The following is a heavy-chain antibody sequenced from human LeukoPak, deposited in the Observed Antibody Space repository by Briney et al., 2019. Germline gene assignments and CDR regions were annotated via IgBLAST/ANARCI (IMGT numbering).Heavy chain of an antibody. CDR1: GFSFSGYW. CDR3: ARGVYSLDY. J-gene: IGHJ4*02. Sequence: GGSLRLSCAASGFSFSGYWMTWVRQAPGKGLEWVANTKQDESEKYYVDSVKGRFTISRDNAKNSLYLQMNSLRAEDTAVYYCARGVYSLDYWARGPQSTVSS. D-gene: IGHD2-8*01. CDR2: TKQDESEK. V-gene: IGHV3-7*04.